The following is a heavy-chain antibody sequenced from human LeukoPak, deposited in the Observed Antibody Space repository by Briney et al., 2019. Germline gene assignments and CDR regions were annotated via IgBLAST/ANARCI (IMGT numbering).Heavy chain of an antibody. J-gene: IGHJ3*02. CDR2: INWNGGST. V-gene: IGHV3-20*04. Sequence: PGRSLRLSCAASGFTFDDYGMSWVRQAPGKGLEWVSGINWNGGSTGYADSVKGRFTISRDNAKNSLYLQMNSLRAEDTALYYCARGDYGDYGVVAFDIWGQGTMVTVSS. CDR3: ARGDYGDYGVVAFDI. CDR1: GFTFDDYG. D-gene: IGHD4-17*01.